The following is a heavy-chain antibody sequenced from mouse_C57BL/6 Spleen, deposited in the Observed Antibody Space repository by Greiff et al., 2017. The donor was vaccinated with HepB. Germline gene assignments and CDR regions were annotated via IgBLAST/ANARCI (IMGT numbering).Heavy chain of an antibody. Sequence: VQLKESGPVLVKPGASVKMSCKASGYTFTDYYMNWVKQSHGKSLEWIGVINPYNGGTSYNQKFKGKATLTVDKSSSTAYMELNSLTSEDSAVYYCARGESAWFAYWGQGTLVTVSA. V-gene: IGHV1-19*01. CDR2: INPYNGGT. CDR3: ARGESAWFAY. J-gene: IGHJ3*01. CDR1: GYTFTDYY. D-gene: IGHD1-3*01.